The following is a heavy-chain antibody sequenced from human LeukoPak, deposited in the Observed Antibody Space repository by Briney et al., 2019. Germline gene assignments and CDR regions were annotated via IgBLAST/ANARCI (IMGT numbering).Heavy chain of an antibody. Sequence: PGGFLRLSCVASGFSFRNSWMTWVRRAPGKGLEWVANIKQGGTSKYYVDSVKDRFTIYRDDAKNSLFLQMNSLRVEDTAVYYCGRGEGFLVDHWGQGTLVTVSS. CDR2: IKQGGTSK. J-gene: IGHJ4*02. CDR3: GRGEGFLVDH. V-gene: IGHV3-7*01. D-gene: IGHD3-3*01. CDR1: GFSFRNSW.